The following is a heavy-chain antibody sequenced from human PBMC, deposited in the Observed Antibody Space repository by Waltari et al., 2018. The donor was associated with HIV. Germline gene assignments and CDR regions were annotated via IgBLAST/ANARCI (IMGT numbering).Heavy chain of an antibody. J-gene: IGHJ4*02. V-gene: IGHV3-74*03. CDR3: ARASHYFVSSIFDGEYYFDL. CDR1: GSSVRNSW. D-gene: IGHD3-3*01. Sequence: PLVESGGGSIKTGGSLPLSCAAWGSSVRNSWQEWIHQGPGKGLVWVARINSDGSTRTHADAVKGRLVISRDNARNTVYLQLNSLRFDDTAVYFCARASHYFVSSIFDGEYYFDLWGRGTRVAVSS. CDR2: INSDGSTR.